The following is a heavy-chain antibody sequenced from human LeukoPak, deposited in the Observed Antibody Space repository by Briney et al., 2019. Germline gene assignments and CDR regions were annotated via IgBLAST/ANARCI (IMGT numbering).Heavy chain of an antibody. CDR3: ATSYYDFWSYSSEYFQH. D-gene: IGHD3-3*01. V-gene: IGHV1-2*02. CDR1: GYTFICYY. J-gene: IGHJ1*01. Sequence: GASVKVSCKASGYTFICYYMHWVRQAPGQGLEWMGWINPNSGGTKYAQKFQGRVTMTRDTSISTAYMELSRLRSDDTAVYYCATSYYDFWSYSSEYFQHWGQGTLVTVSS. CDR2: INPNSGGT.